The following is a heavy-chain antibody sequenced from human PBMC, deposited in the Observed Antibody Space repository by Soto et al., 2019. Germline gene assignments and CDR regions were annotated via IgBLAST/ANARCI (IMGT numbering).Heavy chain of an antibody. V-gene: IGHV1-18*01. CDR2: ISAYNGNT. CDR1: GYTFTSYG. D-gene: IGHD2-15*01. J-gene: IGHJ4*02. CDR3: ASSYCSGGRCSYFDY. Sequence: ASVKVSCKASGYTFTSYGISWVRQAPGQGLEWMGRISAYNGNTNYAQKLQGRVTMTTDTSTSTAYMELRSLRSDDTAVYYCASSYCSGGRCSYFDYWGQGTLVTVSS.